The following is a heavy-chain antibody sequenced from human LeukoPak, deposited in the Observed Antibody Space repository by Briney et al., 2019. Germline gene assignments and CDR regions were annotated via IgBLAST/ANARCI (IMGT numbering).Heavy chain of an antibody. D-gene: IGHD1-26*01. J-gene: IGHJ4*02. CDR2: IYPGDSDT. V-gene: IGHV5-51*01. CDR1: GYSFTSYW. Sequence: LGDSLKISCKGSGYSFTSYWICWVRQMPGKGLEWMGIIYPGDSDTRYSPSFQGQVTISADKSLSTAYLQWSSLKASDTAMYYCARGSGSYHTAYMNWGQGSPVTVSS. CDR3: ARGSGSYHTAYMN.